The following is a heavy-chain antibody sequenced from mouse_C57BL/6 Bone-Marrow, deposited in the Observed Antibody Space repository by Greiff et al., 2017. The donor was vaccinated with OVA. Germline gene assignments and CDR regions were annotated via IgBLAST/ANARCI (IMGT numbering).Heavy chain of an antibody. V-gene: IGHV3-6*01. CDR2: KSYDGSN. CDR3: AGGAMDY. CDR1: GYSITSGYY. J-gene: IGHJ4*01. Sequence: EVKLMESGPGLVKPSQSLSLTCSVPGYSITSGYYWNWIRQFPGNKLEWMGYKSYDGSNNYNPSLKNRISITRDTSKNQFFLKLNSVTTEDTATYYCAGGAMDYWGQGTSVTVSS.